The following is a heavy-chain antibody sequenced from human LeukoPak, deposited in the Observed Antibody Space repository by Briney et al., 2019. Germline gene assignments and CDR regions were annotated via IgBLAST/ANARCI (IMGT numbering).Heavy chain of an antibody. J-gene: IGHJ4*02. D-gene: IGHD3-3*01. CDR1: GFTFSSYS. CDR3: ARVSGYDFWSGYYPFDY. CDR2: ISSSSSYI. Sequence: GGSLRLSCAASGFTFSSYSMNWVRQAPGKGLEWVSSISSSSSYIYYADSVKGRFTISRDNAKNSLYLQMNSLRAEDTAVYYCARVSGYDFWSGYYPFDYWGQGTLVTVSS. V-gene: IGHV3-21*01.